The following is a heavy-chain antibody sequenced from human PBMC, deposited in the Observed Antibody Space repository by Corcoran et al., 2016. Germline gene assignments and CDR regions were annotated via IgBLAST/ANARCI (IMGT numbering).Heavy chain of an antibody. CDR3: AIDIVVVPAAPRVYYYYGMDV. CDR2: ISAYNGNT. V-gene: IGHV1-18*01. D-gene: IGHD2-2*01. CDR1: GYTFTSYG. J-gene: IGHJ6*02. Sequence: QVQLVQSGAEVKKPGASVKVSCKASGYTFTSYGISWVRQAPGQGLEWMGWISAYNGNTNYAQKLQGRVTMTTDTSTSTAYMELRSLRSDDTAVYYCAIDIVVVPAAPRVYYYYGMDVWGQGTTVTVSS.